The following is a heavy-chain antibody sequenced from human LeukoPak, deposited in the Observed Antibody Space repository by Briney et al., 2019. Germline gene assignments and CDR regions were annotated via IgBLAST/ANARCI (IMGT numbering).Heavy chain of an antibody. CDR3: AKSYYDFWSGYYQTFDY. J-gene: IGHJ4*02. D-gene: IGHD3-3*01. V-gene: IGHV3-23*01. CDR1: GFTFSSYA. Sequence: GGSLRLSCAASGFTFSSYAMSWVRQAPGKGLEWVSAISGGSTYYADSVKGRFTISRDNSKNTLYLQMNSLRAEDTAVYYCAKSYYDFWSGYYQTFDYWGQGTLVTVSS. CDR2: ISGGST.